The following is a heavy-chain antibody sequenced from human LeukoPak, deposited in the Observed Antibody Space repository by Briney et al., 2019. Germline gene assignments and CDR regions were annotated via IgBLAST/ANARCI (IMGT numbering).Heavy chain of an antibody. CDR3: ARQIQPAAMLS. V-gene: IGHV4-31*03. CDR1: GGSISSGGYY. CDR2: IYYSGSA. J-gene: IGHJ4*02. Sequence: SETLSLTCTVSGGSISSGGYYWSWIRQHPGKGLEWIGYIYYSGSAYYNPSLKSRVTISVDTSKNQFSLKLSSVTAADTAVYYCARQIQPAAMLSWGQGTLVTVSS. D-gene: IGHD2-2*01.